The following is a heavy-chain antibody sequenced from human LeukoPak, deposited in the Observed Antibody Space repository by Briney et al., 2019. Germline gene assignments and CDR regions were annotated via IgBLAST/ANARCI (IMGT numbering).Heavy chain of an antibody. V-gene: IGHV3-21*01. CDR3: ARLAVRGVIGRGD. D-gene: IGHD3-10*01. CDR1: GFTVSSND. J-gene: IGHJ4*02. Sequence: GGSLRPSCAASGFTVSSNDMSWVRLAPGKGLEWVSSISSSSSYIYYADSVKGRFTISRDNAKNSLYLQMNSLRAEDTAVYYCARLAVRGVIGRGDWGQGTLVTVSS. CDR2: ISSSSSYI.